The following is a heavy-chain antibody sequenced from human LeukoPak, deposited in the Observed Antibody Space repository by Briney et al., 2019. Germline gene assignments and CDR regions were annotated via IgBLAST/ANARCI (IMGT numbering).Heavy chain of an antibody. CDR3: AKPSWNPESDWFDP. V-gene: IGHV6-1*01. Sequence: SQTLSLTCAISGDSASSNSGAWDWIRQSPSRGLEWLGRTYYRSTWYNEYALSVKSRITINPDTSKNQFTLQLNSVTPEDTAVYYCAKPSWNPESDWFDPWGQGTLVTVSS. CDR2: TYYRSTWYN. CDR1: GDSASSNSGA. J-gene: IGHJ5*02. D-gene: IGHD1-1*01.